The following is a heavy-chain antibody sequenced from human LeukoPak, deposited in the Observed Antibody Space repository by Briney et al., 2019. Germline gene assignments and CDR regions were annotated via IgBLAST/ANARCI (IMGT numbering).Heavy chain of an antibody. D-gene: IGHD3-22*01. CDR2: ISSSSSTI. CDR3: ARDQDGSGYLDAFDI. Sequence: GGSLRLSCAASGFTFSSYSMNWVRQAPGKGLEWVSYISSSSSTIYYADSVKGRFTISRDNAKNSLYLQMNSLRAEDTAVYYCARDQDGSGYLDAFDIWGQGTMVTVSS. V-gene: IGHV3-48*01. CDR1: GFTFSSYS. J-gene: IGHJ3*02.